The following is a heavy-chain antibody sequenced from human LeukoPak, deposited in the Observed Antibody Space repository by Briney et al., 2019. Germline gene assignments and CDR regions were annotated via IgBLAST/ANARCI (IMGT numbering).Heavy chain of an antibody. CDR3: ARDQRDSSSSKGFNWFDP. Sequence: SETLSLTCTVSGGSISSYYWSWIRQPPGKGLEWIGYIYYSGSTNYNPSLKSRVTISVDTSKNQFSLKLSSVTAADTAVYYCARDQRDSSSSKGFNWFDPWGQGTLVTVSS. CDR2: IYYSGST. J-gene: IGHJ5*02. D-gene: IGHD6-6*01. V-gene: IGHV4-59*01. CDR1: GGSISSYY.